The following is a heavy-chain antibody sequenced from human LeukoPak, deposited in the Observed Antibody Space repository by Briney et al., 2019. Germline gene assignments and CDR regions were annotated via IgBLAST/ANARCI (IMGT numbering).Heavy chain of an antibody. CDR2: ISGGGDIT. CDR3: VREDTPATANY. Sequence: TGGSLRLSCAASGFNFANHAMSWVRQTPGKGLEWVSAISGGGDITYCADSVTGRFTISRDNSKDTLFLQMHGLRPGDTAVYYCVREDTPATANYWGQGTLVTISS. J-gene: IGHJ4*02. CDR1: GFNFANHA. V-gene: IGHV3-23*01. D-gene: IGHD2-21*02.